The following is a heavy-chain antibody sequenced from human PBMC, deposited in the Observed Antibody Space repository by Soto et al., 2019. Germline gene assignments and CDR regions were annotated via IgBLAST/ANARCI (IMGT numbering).Heavy chain of an antibody. J-gene: IGHJ6*01. CDR3: ARDSRYSGYKYSGMDV. D-gene: IGHD5-12*01. CDR1: GGSINSYY. CDR2: IYFSGET. Sequence: PSETLSLTCTVSGGSINSYYWSWIRQPTGKGLEWIGRIYFSGETNYNPSLKSRLTMSVDTSKTQFSLKLSSVTAADTAVYYCARDSRYSGYKYSGMDVWGQGTTVTVSS. V-gene: IGHV4-4*07.